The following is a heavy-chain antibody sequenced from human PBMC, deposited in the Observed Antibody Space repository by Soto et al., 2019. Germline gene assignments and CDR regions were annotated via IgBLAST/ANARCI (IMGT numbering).Heavy chain of an antibody. Sequence: QVQLVQSGAEVKKPGASVKVSCKASGYTFTNYGISWGRQAPGQGLEWMGWINTYNGNTNHAQELQGRVTMTTDPSTSAAYMELRSLRSDDTAVYYCARGVGSGTYYNQYNWFDPWGQGTLVTVSS. CDR1: GYTFTNYG. CDR3: ARGVGSGTYYNQYNWFDP. D-gene: IGHD3-10*01. J-gene: IGHJ5*02. V-gene: IGHV1-18*01. CDR2: INTYNGNT.